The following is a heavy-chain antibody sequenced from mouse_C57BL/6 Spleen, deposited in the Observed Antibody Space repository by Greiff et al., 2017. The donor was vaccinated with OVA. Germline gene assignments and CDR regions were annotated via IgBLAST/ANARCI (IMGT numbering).Heavy chain of an antibody. CDR3: ALYDYDY. Sequence: QVQLQQPGAELVKPGASVKLSCKASGYTFTSYWMQWVKQRPGQGLEWIGEIDPSDSYTNYNQKFKGKATLTVDTSSSTAYMQLSSLTSEDSAVYYCALYDYDYWGKGTTLTVSS. CDR1: GYTFTSYW. D-gene: IGHD2-4*01. V-gene: IGHV1-50*01. J-gene: IGHJ2*01. CDR2: IDPSDSYT.